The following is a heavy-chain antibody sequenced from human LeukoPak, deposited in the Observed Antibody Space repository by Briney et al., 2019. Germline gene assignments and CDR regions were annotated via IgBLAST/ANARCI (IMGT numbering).Heavy chain of an antibody. V-gene: IGHV4-61*02. CDR1: GGSISSGSYY. CDR2: IYTSGST. CDR3: ARDQYAHDY. Sequence: PSETLSLTCTVSGGSISSGSYYWSWIRQPAGKGLEWIGRIYTSGSTNYNPSLKSRVTISVDTSKNQFSLKLSSVTAADTAVYYCARDQYAHDYWGQGTLVTVSS. J-gene: IGHJ4*02. D-gene: IGHD2-2*01.